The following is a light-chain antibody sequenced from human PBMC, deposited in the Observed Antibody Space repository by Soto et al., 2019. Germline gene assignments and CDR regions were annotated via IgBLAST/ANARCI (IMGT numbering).Light chain of an antibody. CDR1: QSVSSEK. CDR3: QQRSNWPIT. J-gene: IGKJ5*01. Sequence: EIVLTQSPGTLSLSPGERASLSCRASQSVSSEKLAWYQQKPGQAPRLLIFGASGRATGIPERFSGSGSGTDFTLTISSLEPEDFAVYYCQQRSNWPITFGQGTRLEIK. V-gene: IGKV3D-20*02. CDR2: GAS.